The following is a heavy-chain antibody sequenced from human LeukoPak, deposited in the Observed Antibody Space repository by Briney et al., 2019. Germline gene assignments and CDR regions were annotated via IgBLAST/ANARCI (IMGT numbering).Heavy chain of an antibody. Sequence: PGRSLRLSCAASGFTFRSYGMHWVRQAPGKGLEWVAVISYDGSDKYYTDSVKGRFTISRDNSKNTLYLQMNSLRADDTAVYYCAKAQGTLWAAFDYWGQGTLVTVSS. CDR1: GFTFRSYG. CDR2: ISYDGSDK. J-gene: IGHJ4*02. D-gene: IGHD3-10*01. CDR3: AKAQGTLWAAFDY. V-gene: IGHV3-30*18.